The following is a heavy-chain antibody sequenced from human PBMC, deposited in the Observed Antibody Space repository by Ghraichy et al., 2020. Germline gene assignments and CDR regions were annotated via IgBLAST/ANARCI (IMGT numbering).Heavy chain of an antibody. CDR3: ASAFCRTTGCDFFYY. J-gene: IGHJ4*02. D-gene: IGHD2-2*01. CDR2: ISSSSSYI. V-gene: IGHV3-21*01. CDR1: GFTFSSYS. Sequence: GGSLRLSCAASGFTFSSYSLNWVRQAPGKGLEWVSAISSSSSYIYYADSVKGRFTISRDNAKNSLYLQMNSLRAEDTAMYYCASAFCRTTGCDFFYYSGQGSLATVSS.